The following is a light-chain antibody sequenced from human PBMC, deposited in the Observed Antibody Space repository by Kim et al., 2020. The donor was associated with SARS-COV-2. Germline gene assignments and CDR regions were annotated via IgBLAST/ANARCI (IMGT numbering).Light chain of an antibody. CDR1: QSISSW. J-gene: IGKJ2*01. CDR3: QQYNSYSHT. Sequence: SASVGDRVTITCRACQSISSWLAWYQQKPGKAPKLLIYDASSLESGVPSRFSGSGSGTEFTLTISSLQPDDFATYYCQQYNSYSHTFGQGTKLEI. CDR2: DAS. V-gene: IGKV1-5*01.